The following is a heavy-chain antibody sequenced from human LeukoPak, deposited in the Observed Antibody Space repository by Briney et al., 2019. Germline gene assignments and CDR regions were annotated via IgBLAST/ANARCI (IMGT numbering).Heavy chain of an antibody. Sequence: SETLSLTCAVYGGSFSGYYWSWIRQPPEKGLDWIGEINHSGSTNYNPSLKSRVTISVDTSKNRFSLRLSSVTAADTAVYYCARGGSSGWDYFDYWGQGTLVTVSS. CDR2: INHSGST. CDR1: GGSFSGYY. V-gene: IGHV4-34*01. J-gene: IGHJ4*02. D-gene: IGHD6-19*01. CDR3: ARGGSSGWDYFDY.